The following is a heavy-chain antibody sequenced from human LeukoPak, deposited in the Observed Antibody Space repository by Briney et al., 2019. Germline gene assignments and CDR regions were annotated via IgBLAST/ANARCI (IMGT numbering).Heavy chain of an antibody. D-gene: IGHD6-6*01. CDR1: GGTFSSYA. CDR3: AREWYSSSSDWFDP. CDR2: TIPIFGTA. Sequence: GSSVKVSCKASGGTFSSYAISWVRQAPGQGLEWMGGTIPIFGTANYAQKFQGRVTITADESTSTAYMELSSLRSEDTAVYYCAREWYSSSSDWFDPWGQGTLVTVSS. V-gene: IGHV1-69*01. J-gene: IGHJ5*02.